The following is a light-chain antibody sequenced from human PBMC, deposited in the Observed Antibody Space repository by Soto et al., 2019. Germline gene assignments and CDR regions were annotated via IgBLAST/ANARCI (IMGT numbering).Light chain of an antibody. CDR3: QQGYSTTPIT. CDR1: QNINSW. J-gene: IGKJ5*01. Sequence: DIQMTQSPSTLSASVGDRVTITCRASQNINSWLAWYQQKPGKAPNLLIYEASSLESGVPSRFGGSGSGTEFTLSISSLQPEDFATYYCQQGYSTTPITFGQGTRLEIK. CDR2: EAS. V-gene: IGKV1-5*03.